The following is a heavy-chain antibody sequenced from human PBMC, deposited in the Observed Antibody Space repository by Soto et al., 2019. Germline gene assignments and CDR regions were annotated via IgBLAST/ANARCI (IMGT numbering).Heavy chain of an antibody. V-gene: IGHV1-69*01. CDR2: IIPMFGTV. CDR3: ARGYCNGGSCFYYHGMDV. D-gene: IGHD2-15*01. J-gene: IGHJ6*02. CDR1: GGTFSSNN. Sequence: QVQLVQSGAEEKKPGSSVKVSCKASGGTFSSNNISWVRQAPGQGLEWMGGIIPMFGTVNYAQKFQGRVTIIADESTSTAYMELSSLRSEDTAVYFCARGYCNGGSCFYYHGMDVWGQGTTVTVSS.